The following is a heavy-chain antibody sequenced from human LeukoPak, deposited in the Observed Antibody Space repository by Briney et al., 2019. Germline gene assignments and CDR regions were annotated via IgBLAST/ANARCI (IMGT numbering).Heavy chain of an antibody. CDR3: ARCSGGSCYSEFDY. D-gene: IGHD2-15*01. J-gene: IGHJ4*02. Sequence: GGSLRLSCAASGSTFSSYAMSWVRQAPGKGLEWVSAISGSGGSTYYADSVKGRFTISRDNSKNTLYLQMNSLRAEDTAVYYCARCSGGSCYSEFDYWGQGTLVTVSS. CDR1: GSTFSSYA. CDR2: ISGSGGST. V-gene: IGHV3-23*01.